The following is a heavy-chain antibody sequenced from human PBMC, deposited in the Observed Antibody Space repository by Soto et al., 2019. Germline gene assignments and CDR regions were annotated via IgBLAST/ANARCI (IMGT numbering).Heavy chain of an antibody. CDR3: ARGSGGYDSYIDY. D-gene: IGHD3-3*01. Sequence: GASVKVSCKASGYTFTGYYMHWVRQAPGQGLEWMGWINPNSGGTNYAQKFQGWVTMTRDTSISTAYMELSRLRSDDTAVYYCARGSGGYDSYIDYWGQGTLVTVSS. J-gene: IGHJ4*02. CDR2: INPNSGGT. CDR1: GYTFTGYY. V-gene: IGHV1-2*04.